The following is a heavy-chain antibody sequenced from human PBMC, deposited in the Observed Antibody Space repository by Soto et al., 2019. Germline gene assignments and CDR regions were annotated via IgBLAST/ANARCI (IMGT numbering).Heavy chain of an antibody. CDR3: ARGLRASFGVRLSYYYYGMDV. Sequence: QVQLQQWGAGLLKPSETLSLTCTIYGGSFSDYYWGWIRQTPGKGLQCIGEISHSGSTNYNPSLKSRVTISVDTSKNQFSLRLGSVTAADTAVYYCARGLRASFGVRLSYYYYGMDVWGQGTTVTVSS. CDR2: ISHSGST. J-gene: IGHJ6*02. CDR1: GGSFSDYY. V-gene: IGHV4-34*01. D-gene: IGHD3-10*01.